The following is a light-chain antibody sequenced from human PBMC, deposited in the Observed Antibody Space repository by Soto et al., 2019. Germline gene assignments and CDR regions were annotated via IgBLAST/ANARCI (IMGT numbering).Light chain of an antibody. V-gene: IGKV1-17*01. CDR3: QQYDTYST. CDR1: QGISNN. Sequence: EIRMTQSASSLYASVGDRVNIXCRASQGISNNLGWYQQRTGQAPKPLIYAASVLQVGVPSMFSGSGCGKEFNLTISILQPDDLATYYCQQYDTYSTFGQGTKVDIK. CDR2: AAS. J-gene: IGKJ1*01.